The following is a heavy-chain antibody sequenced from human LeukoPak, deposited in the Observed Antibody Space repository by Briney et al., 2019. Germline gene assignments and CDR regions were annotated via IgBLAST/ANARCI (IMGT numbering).Heavy chain of an antibody. CDR3: AREPTVTLWDYYMDV. CDR1: GGSISSNY. Sequence: SETLSLTCTVPGGSISSNYWSWIRQPAGKGLEWIGRIYISGSTNYNPSLKSRVTMSVDTSKNQFSLNLSSVTAADTAVYYCAREPTVTLWDYYMDVWGKGTTVTISS. V-gene: IGHV4-4*07. D-gene: IGHD4-17*01. J-gene: IGHJ6*03. CDR2: IYISGST.